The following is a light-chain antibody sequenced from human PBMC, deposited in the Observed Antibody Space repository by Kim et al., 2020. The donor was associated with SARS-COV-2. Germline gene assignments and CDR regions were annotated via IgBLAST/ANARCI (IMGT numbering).Light chain of an antibody. CDR2: AAS. J-gene: IGKJ1*01. CDR3: QKYDSAPWT. CDR1: QDIANY. Sequence: ASVGDGVTITCRASQDIANYLAWYQQKPGKVPKLLVYAASALKSGVPSRFSGRRSGTDFTLTISNLQPEDVATYYYQKYDSAPWTFGQGTKVDIK. V-gene: IGKV1-27*01.